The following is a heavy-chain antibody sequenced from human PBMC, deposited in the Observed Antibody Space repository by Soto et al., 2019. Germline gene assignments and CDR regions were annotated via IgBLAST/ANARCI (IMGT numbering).Heavy chain of an antibody. V-gene: IGHV4-59*08. CDR2: IYYSGST. CDR3: ARHLEGESMPIDP. Sequence: SETLSLTCTVSGGSISSYYWSWIRQPPGKGLEWIGYIYYSGSTNYNPSLKSRVTISVDTSKNQFSLKLSSVTAADTAVYYCARHLEGESMPIDPWGQGTLVTVSS. D-gene: IGHD3-10*01. CDR1: GGSISSYY. J-gene: IGHJ5*02.